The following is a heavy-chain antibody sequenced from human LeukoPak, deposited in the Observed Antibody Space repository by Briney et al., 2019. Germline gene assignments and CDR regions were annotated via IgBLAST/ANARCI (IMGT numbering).Heavy chain of an antibody. CDR1: GYTFTTFG. Sequence: ASVKVSCKASGYTFTTFGINWLRQAPGQGLEWMGWINTNTGNPTYAQGFTGRFVFSLDTSVSTAYLEISSLKAEDTAVYFCAKDPPYTSTWPDALDSWGQGTMVTVSS. D-gene: IGHD6-13*01. V-gene: IGHV7-4-1*02. CDR3: AKDPPYTSTWPDALDS. J-gene: IGHJ3*02. CDR2: INTNTGNP.